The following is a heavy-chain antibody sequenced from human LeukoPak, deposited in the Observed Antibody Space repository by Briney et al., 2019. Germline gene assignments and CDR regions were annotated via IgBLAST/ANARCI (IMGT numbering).Heavy chain of an antibody. D-gene: IGHD5-24*01. J-gene: IGHJ4*02. CDR1: GFTFSSYW. Sequence: GGSLRLSCAASGFTFSSYWMHWVRQAPGKGLVWVSHINSDGSSTSYADSVRGRFTISRDNAKNTLYLQMNSLRAEDTAVYYCATEMAAMVYWGQGTLVTVSS. CDR3: ATEMAAMVY. CDR2: INSDGSST. V-gene: IGHV3-74*01.